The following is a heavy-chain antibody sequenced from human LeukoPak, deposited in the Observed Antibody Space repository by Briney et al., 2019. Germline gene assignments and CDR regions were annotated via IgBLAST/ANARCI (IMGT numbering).Heavy chain of an antibody. CDR3: ARGAAGGYCSSTSCHYYYGMDV. CDR2: IYCSGST. D-gene: IGHD2-2*01. Sequence: SETLSLTCTVSGGSVSSGSYYWSWIRQPPGKGLEWIGYIYCSGSTNYNPSLKSRVTISVDTSKNQFSLKLSSVTAADTAVYYCARGAAGGYCSSTSCHYYYGMDVWGQGTTVTVSS. CDR1: GGSVSSGSYY. V-gene: IGHV4-61*01. J-gene: IGHJ6*02.